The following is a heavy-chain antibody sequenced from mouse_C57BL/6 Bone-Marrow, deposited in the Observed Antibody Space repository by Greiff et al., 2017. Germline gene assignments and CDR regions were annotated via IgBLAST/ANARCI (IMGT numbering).Heavy chain of an antibody. J-gene: IGHJ1*03. Sequence: VQLKESGPVLVKPGASVKMSCKASGYTFTDYYMNWVKQSHGKSLEWIGVINPYNGGTSYNQKFKGKATLTVDKSSSTAYVELNSLTSEDSAVYYCARDGYYSYWYFDVWGTGTTVTVSS. CDR2: INPYNGGT. CDR1: GYTFTDYY. V-gene: IGHV1-19*01. CDR3: ARDGYYSYWYFDV. D-gene: IGHD2-3*01.